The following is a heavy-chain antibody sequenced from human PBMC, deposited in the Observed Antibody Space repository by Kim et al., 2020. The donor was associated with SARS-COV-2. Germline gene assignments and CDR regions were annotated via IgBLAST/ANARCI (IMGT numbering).Heavy chain of an antibody. CDR3: ARQYYDILTGYQDFDY. Sequence: SVQGQVTISADKSISTAYLQWSSLKASDTAMYYCARQYYDILTGYQDFDYWGQGTLVTVSS. D-gene: IGHD3-9*01. V-gene: IGHV5-51*01. J-gene: IGHJ4*02.